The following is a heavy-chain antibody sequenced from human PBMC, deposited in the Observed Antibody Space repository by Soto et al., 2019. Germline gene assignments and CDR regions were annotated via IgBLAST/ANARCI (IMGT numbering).Heavy chain of an antibody. CDR1: GYTFTNYA. J-gene: IGHJ4*02. CDR3: ARGDDSSGYNPFDY. V-gene: IGHV1-3*01. Sequence: QVQLVQSGAEVKKPGASVKVSCKASGYTFTNYAMHWVRQAPGQRLEWMGWINAGNGNTKYSQKFQGRVTITRDTSASTAYMEVSSLRSEDMAVYYCARGDDSSGYNPFDYWGQGTLVTVSS. D-gene: IGHD3-22*01. CDR2: INAGNGNT.